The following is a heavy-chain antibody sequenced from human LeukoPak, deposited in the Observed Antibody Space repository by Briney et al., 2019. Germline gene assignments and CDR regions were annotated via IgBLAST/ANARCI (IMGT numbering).Heavy chain of an antibody. D-gene: IGHD6-6*01. CDR1: GGSISSGNYY. Sequence: SETLSLTCTVSGGSISSGNYYWSWIRQPPGKGLEWIGYIFYLGSTYYNPSPKSRVSISVNTFKNQFSLKLTAVTAADTAVYYCARKYPDHWFDPWGQGTLVTVSS. CDR2: IFYLGST. J-gene: IGHJ5*02. V-gene: IGHV4-30-4*01. CDR3: ARKYPDHWFDP.